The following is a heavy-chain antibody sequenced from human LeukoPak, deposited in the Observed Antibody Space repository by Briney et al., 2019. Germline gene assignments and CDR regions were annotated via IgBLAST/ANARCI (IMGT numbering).Heavy chain of an antibody. D-gene: IGHD3-10*01. V-gene: IGHV3-21*01. CDR2: INSNSNYM. J-gene: IGHJ3*02. CDR3: ARSEFEAFDM. CDR1: GFIFSYYS. Sequence: KPGGSLRLSCAASGFIFSYYSMNWARQAPGKGLEWVSSINSNSNYMSYADSVKGRFTISRDNAKNSLYLQMTSLRAEDTAVYYCARSEFEAFDMWGQGTMVTVSS.